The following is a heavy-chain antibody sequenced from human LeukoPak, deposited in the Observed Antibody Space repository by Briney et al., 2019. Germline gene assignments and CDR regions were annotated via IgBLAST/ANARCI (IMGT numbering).Heavy chain of an antibody. D-gene: IGHD3-10*01. CDR1: GFIFSTYS. CDR2: ISSGSSTI. Sequence: GGSLRLSCAASGFIFSTYSMNWVRQAPGKGLEWVSYISSGSSTIHYADSVKGRFTISSDNAKNSLYLQMNSLRDEDTAVYYCARDNYYGSGNWGQGTLVTVSS. CDR3: ARDNYYGSGN. V-gene: IGHV3-48*02. J-gene: IGHJ4*02.